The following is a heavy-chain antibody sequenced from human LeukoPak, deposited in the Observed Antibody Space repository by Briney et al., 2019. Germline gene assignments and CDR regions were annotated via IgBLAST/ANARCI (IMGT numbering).Heavy chain of an antibody. CDR2: IKQDGSEK. J-gene: IGHJ4*02. CDR3: ATSAARAIES. Sequence: GGSLRLSCAASGFTFSSYWMSWVRQAPGKGLECVANIKQDGSEKYYVDSVRGRFTLSRDNAKNSLYLQMNSLRVEDTAVYYCATSAARAIESWGQATLVTVSS. V-gene: IGHV3-7*01. D-gene: IGHD6-25*01. CDR1: GFTFSSYW.